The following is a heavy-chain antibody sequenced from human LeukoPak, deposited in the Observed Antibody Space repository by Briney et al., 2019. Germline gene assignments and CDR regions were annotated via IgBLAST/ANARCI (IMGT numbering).Heavy chain of an antibody. CDR2: IRYDGSNK. V-gene: IGHV3-30*02. CDR3: ANDLNMPAHYYFDY. CDR1: GFTFSSYG. J-gene: IGHJ4*02. D-gene: IGHD2-2*01. Sequence: GGSLRLSCAASGFTFSSYGMHWVRQAPGRGLEWVAFIRYDGSNKYYADSVKGRFTISRDNSKNTLYLQMNSLRAEDMAVYYCANDLNMPAHYYFDYWGQGTLVTVSS.